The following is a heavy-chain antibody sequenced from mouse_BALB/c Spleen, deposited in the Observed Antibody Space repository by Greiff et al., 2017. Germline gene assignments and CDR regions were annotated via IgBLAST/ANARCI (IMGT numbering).Heavy chain of an antibody. CDR1: GYTFTSYW. D-gene: IGHD1-2*01. J-gene: IGHJ4*01. CDR3: ARLDYGYYAMDY. V-gene: IGHV1-87*01. Sequence: VQLQESGAELARPGASVKLSCKASGYTFTSYWMQWVKQRPGQGLEWIGAIYPGDGDTRYTQKFKGKATLTADKSSSTAYMQLSSLASEDSAVYYCARLDYGYYAMDYWGQGTSVTVSS. CDR2: IYPGDGDT.